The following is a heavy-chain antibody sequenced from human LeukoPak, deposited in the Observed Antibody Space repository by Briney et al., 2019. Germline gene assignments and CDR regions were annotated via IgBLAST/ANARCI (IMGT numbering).Heavy chain of an antibody. CDR3: AKDRTMAADGTYFDY. Sequence: HPGGSLRLSCAASGFTFSSYWMSWVRQAPGKGLEWVANINQDGSEKYFVDSVKGRFTISRDNAKNSLYLQMNSLRAEDTAVYYCAKDRTMAADGTYFDYWGQGTLVTVSS. V-gene: IGHV3-7*01. D-gene: IGHD6-13*01. CDR2: INQDGSEK. J-gene: IGHJ4*02. CDR1: GFTFSSYW.